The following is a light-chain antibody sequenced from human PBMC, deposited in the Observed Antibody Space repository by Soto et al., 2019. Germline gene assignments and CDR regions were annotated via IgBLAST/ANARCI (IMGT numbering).Light chain of an antibody. CDR3: QQSYSTPLT. Sequence: DIKLTQSPSTLSASVGDRVTLTCRASQSISSWLAWYQQKPGKAPKLLIYDASSLESGVPSRFSGSGSGTEFTLTISSLQPDDFATYYCQQSYSTPLTFGGGTKVDIK. CDR1: QSISSW. V-gene: IGKV1-5*01. J-gene: IGKJ4*01. CDR2: DAS.